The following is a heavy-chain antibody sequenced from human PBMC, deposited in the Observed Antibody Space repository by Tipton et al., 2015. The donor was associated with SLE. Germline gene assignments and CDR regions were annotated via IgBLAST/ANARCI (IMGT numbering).Heavy chain of an antibody. CDR2: IRSKTYDGTT. CDR3: ARQGPEDVDL. V-gene: IGHV3-49*04. Sequence: SLRLSCITSGFTFGDYAMGWVRQAPGKGLEWVGLIRSKTYDGTTEYAPSVKGRFTVSRDDSKSIAYLQMNSLKASDTAMYYCARQGPEDVDLWGRGTLVTVSS. J-gene: IGHJ2*01. CDR1: GFTFGDYA.